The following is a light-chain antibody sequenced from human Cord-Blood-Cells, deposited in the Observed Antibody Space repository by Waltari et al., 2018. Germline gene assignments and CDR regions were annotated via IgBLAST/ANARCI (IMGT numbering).Light chain of an antibody. CDR2: CAS. CDR3: QQYNGT. Sequence: EIVMTQSPATLSVSPGARATLSGRASQSVSSNLAWYQQKPGQAPGLLIYCASTRATGIPARCSGSGSETEFTLTISSLQSEDFAVYYCQQYNGTFGQGTKLEIK. V-gene: IGKV3-15*01. CDR1: QSVSSN. J-gene: IGKJ2*01.